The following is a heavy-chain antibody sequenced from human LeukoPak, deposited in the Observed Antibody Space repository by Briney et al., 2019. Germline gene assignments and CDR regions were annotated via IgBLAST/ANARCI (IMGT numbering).Heavy chain of an antibody. CDR1: IDSFSNYH. D-gene: IGHD1-26*01. V-gene: IGHV4-34*01. CDR3: ARGQGATVPQVGKNWFDP. Sequence: SETLSLTCAVYIDSFSNYHWNWIRQTPAKGIEWIGEVNESGGTNISPSLRSRVILSVDTSKNQFSLKLISVTVADTAIYYCARGQGATVPQVGKNWFDPWGQGTRVTVSS. J-gene: IGHJ5*02. CDR2: VNESGGT.